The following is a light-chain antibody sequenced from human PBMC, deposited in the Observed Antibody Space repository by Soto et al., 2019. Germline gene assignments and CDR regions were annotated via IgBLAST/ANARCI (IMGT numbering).Light chain of an antibody. CDR2: DAS. J-gene: IGKJ5*01. CDR1: QSVSSY. Sequence: IVFTQSPVTLSLSPVERGTLSCMASQSVSSYLAWYQQKPGQAPRLLIFDASNRATGIPARFSGSGSGTDFTLTISSLEPEDFAVYYCQQRKNWQVTCGQGTRLEI. V-gene: IGKV3-11*01. CDR3: QQRKNWQVT.